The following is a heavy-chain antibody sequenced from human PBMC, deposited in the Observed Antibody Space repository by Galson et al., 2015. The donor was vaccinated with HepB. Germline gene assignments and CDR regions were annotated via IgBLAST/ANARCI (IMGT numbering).Heavy chain of an antibody. D-gene: IGHD5-24*01. CDR1: GFSLSTSGVG. CDR2: IFWNNDK. J-gene: IGHJ4*02. Sequence: PALVKPTQTLTLTCTFSGFSLSTSGVGVGWIRQPPGKALEWLALIFWNNDKSYSPSLKSRLTITKDTSKNQVVLTMINMDPVDTATYYCAHSDRWLHYFDYWGQGTLVTVSS. V-gene: IGHV2-5*01. CDR3: AHSDRWLHYFDY.